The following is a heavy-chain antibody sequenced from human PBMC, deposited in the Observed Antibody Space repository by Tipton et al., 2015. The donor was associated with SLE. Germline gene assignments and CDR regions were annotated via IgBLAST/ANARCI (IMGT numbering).Heavy chain of an antibody. J-gene: IGHJ4*02. CDR2: ISSNGGST. Sequence: GSLRLSCAASGFTFSSYAMHWVRQAPGKGLEYVSAISSNGGSTYYADSVKGRFTISRDNSKNTLYLQMGSLRAEDMAVYYCAREGYCSGGGCYYFDYWGQGTLVAVSS. V-gene: IGHV3-64*02. CDR3: AREGYCSGGGCYYFDY. CDR1: GFTFSSYA. D-gene: IGHD2-15*01.